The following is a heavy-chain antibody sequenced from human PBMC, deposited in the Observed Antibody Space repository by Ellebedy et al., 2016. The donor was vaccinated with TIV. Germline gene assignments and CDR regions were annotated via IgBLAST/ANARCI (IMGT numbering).Heavy chain of an antibody. D-gene: IGHD6-19*01. CDR2: ISVTGDLT. CDR1: AVTFSNYP. V-gene: IGHV3-23*01. J-gene: IGHJ2*01. CDR3: AKIAVSGLWYFDL. Sequence: PGGSLRLSCAASAVTFSNYPMSCVRQAPGKGLGWVSSISVTGDLTYYADSVKGRFTVSRDNSKNTLYLQMNSLRAEDTAIYYCAKIAVSGLWYFDLWGRGTLVTVSS.